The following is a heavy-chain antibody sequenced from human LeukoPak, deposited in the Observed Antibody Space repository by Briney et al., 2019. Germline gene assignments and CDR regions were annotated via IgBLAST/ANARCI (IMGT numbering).Heavy chain of an antibody. D-gene: IGHD3-22*01. CDR2: IIPIFGTA. Sequence: SVKVSXKASGYTFTNYGISWVRQAPGQGLEWMGGIIPIFGTANYAQKFQGRVTITADESTSTAYMELSSLRSEDTAVYYCARDLMDYYDSSGYYGSWGQGTLVTVSS. CDR1: GYTFTNYG. V-gene: IGHV1-69*13. J-gene: IGHJ5*02. CDR3: ARDLMDYYDSSGYYGS.